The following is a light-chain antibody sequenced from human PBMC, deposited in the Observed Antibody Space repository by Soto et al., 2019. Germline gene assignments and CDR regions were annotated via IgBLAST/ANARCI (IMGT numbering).Light chain of an antibody. V-gene: IGKV1-5*01. CDR2: DAS. CDR1: QTISSW. CDR3: QQYYKYSP. J-gene: IGKJ1*01. Sequence: DIQMTQSPSTLPASVGDRVTITCRASQTISSWLAWYQQKPGKAPDLLIYDASRLAGVVPSRFSGSESGTEFTLTIGSLQPDDFATYFCQQYYKYSPFGPGTKAEVK.